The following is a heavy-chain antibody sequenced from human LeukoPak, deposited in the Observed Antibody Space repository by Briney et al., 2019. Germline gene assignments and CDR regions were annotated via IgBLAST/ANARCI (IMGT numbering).Heavy chain of an antibody. D-gene: IGHD4-23*01. CDR2: INSDGSST. V-gene: IGHV3-74*01. J-gene: IGHJ4*02. CDR1: GFTFSTYW. Sequence: GGSLRLSCAASGFTFSTYWMHWVRQAPGKGLVWVSRINSDGSSTNYADSVKGRLTISRDNAKNTLYLQMNSLRAEDTAVYYCARAYGGPDYWGQGTLVTVSS. CDR3: ARAYGGPDY.